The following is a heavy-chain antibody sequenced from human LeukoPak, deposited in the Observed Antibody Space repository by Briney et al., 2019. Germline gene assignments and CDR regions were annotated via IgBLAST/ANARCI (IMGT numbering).Heavy chain of an antibody. Sequence: GGSLRLSCAASGFAFSSYSMNWVRQAPGKGLEWVSSISSSSSYIYYADSVKGRFTISRDNAKNSLYLQMNSLRAEDTAVYYCARDYDSSGYYDYWGQGTLVTVSS. J-gene: IGHJ4*02. D-gene: IGHD3-22*01. CDR1: GFAFSSYS. V-gene: IGHV3-21*01. CDR2: ISSSSSYI. CDR3: ARDYDSSGYYDY.